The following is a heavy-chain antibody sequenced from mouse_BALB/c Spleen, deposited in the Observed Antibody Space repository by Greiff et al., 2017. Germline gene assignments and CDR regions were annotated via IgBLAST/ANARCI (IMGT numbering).Heavy chain of an antibody. V-gene: IGHV5-4*02. CDR2: ISDGGSYT. Sequence: EVPVVASGGGLVPPGGSLKLSCAASGFTFSASYLSWVRQTPEKRLEWVATISDGGSYTYYPDSVKGRFTISRDNAKNNLYLQMSSRKSEDTAMYYWAREYYGRSYPGADGGQGTLGTVAA. J-gene: IGHJ3*01. D-gene: IGHD1-1*01. CDR1: GFTFSASY. CDR3: AREYYGRSYPGAD.